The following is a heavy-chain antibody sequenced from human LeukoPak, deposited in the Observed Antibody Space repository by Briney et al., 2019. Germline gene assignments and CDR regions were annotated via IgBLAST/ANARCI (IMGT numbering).Heavy chain of an antibody. V-gene: IGHV4-59*08. Sequence: SETLSLTCTVSGGSISSYYWSWIRQPPGKGLEWIGYIYYSGSTNYNPSLKSRVTISVDTSKNQFSLKLSSVTAADTAVYYCARLQQQLEIDYWGQGTLVTVSS. CDR3: ARLQQQLEIDY. D-gene: IGHD6-13*01. CDR2: IYYSGST. J-gene: IGHJ4*02. CDR1: GGSISSYY.